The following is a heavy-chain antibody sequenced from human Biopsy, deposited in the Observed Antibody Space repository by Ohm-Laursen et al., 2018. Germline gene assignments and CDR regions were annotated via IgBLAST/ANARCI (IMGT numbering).Heavy chain of an antibody. CDR3: AREGLGTTADY. Sequence: SLRLSCTASGFSFENYVMKWFRQGPGKGLEWVGLIGSSGYGGTADYAASVKGRFTISRDDSKSFAYLQMTSLRTEDTAVYFCAREGLGTTADYWGQGILVTVSS. CDR2: IGSSGYGGTA. J-gene: IGHJ4*02. CDR1: GFSFENYV. D-gene: IGHD1/OR15-1a*01. V-gene: IGHV3-49*03.